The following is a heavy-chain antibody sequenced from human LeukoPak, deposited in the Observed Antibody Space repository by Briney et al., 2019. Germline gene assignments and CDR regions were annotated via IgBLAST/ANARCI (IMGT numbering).Heavy chain of an antibody. J-gene: IGHJ4*02. D-gene: IGHD6-19*01. V-gene: IGHV3-30*02. CDR2: IRYDGSNK. CDR3: AKDLGYSSGSDY. Sequence: GGSLRLSCTASGFTFHGYTMHWVRQAPGKGLEWVAFIRYDGSNKYYADSVKGRFTISRDNSKNTLYLQMNSLRAEDTAVYYCAKDLGYSSGSDYWGQGTLVTVSS. CDR1: GFTFHGYT.